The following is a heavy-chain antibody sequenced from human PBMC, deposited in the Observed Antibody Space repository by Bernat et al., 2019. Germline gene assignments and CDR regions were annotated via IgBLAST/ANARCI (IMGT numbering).Heavy chain of an antibody. CDR2: ISSSSSYI. J-gene: IGHJ6*02. V-gene: IGHV3-21*01. D-gene: IGHD2-21*02. Sequence: EVQLVESGGGLVKPGGSLRLSCAASGFTFSSYSMNWVRQAPGKGLEWVSSISSSSSYIYYADSVKGRFTISRDNAKNSLYLQMNSLRAEDTAVYYCARDDQWTAINRDYYYYGMDVWGQGTTVTVSS. CDR3: ARDDQWTAINRDYYYYGMDV. CDR1: GFTFSSYS.